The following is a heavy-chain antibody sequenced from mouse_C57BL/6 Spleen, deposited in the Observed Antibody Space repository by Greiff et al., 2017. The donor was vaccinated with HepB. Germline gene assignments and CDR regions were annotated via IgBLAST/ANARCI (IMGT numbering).Heavy chain of an antibody. CDR1: GYAFSSSW. CDR3: ARDGAQATATY. Sequence: QVQLQQSGPELVKPGASVKISCKASGYAFSSSWMNWVKQRPGKGLEWIGRIYPGDGDTNYNGKFKGKATLTADKSSSTAYMQLSSLTSEDSAVYFCARDGAQATATYWGQGTLVTVSA. CDR2: IYPGDGDT. D-gene: IGHD3-2*02. J-gene: IGHJ3*01. V-gene: IGHV1-82*01.